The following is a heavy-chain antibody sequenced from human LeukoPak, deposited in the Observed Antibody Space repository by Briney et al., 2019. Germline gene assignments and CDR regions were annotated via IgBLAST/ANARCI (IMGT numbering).Heavy chain of an antibody. CDR1: GFTFSSYW. V-gene: IGHV3-7*01. J-gene: IGHJ4*02. Sequence: GGSLRLSCAASGFTFSSYWMSWVRQAPGKGLEWVANIKQDGSVIHYVGSVEGRFTISRDNAKNSLYLQMNSLRAEDTAVYYCATSSDAPGNYWGQGTLVTVSS. CDR3: ATSSDAPGNY. CDR2: IKQDGSVI. D-gene: IGHD2-2*01.